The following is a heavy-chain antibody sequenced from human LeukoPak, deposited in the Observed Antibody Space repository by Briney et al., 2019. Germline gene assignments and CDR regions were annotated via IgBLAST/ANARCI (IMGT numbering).Heavy chain of an antibody. V-gene: IGHV3-9*01. Sequence: GGSLRLSCAASGFTFDDYAMHWVRQAPGKGLEWVSGISGNSGSIGYADSVKGRFTISRDNGKNSLYLQMNSLRAEDTALYYCAPGPPTNTRTNWSDPRDQRTLVTASS. CDR3: APGPPTNTRTNWSDP. J-gene: IGHJ5*02. D-gene: IGHD1-1*01. CDR2: ISGNSGSI. CDR1: GFTFDDYA.